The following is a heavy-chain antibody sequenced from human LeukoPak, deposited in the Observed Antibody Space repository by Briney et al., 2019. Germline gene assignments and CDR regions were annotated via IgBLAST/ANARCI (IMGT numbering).Heavy chain of an antibody. CDR3: ARGEFRNDYVWGSYRYTLDFDY. CDR2: INHSGST. Sequence: PSETLSLTCAVYGGSFSGYYWSWIRQPPGKGLEWIGEINHSGSTTYNPSLKSGVTISVDTHKNQFSLKLSSVTAADTAVYYCARGEFRNDYVWGSYRYTLDFDYWGQGTLVTVSS. V-gene: IGHV4-34*01. CDR1: GGSFSGYY. J-gene: IGHJ4*02. D-gene: IGHD3-16*02.